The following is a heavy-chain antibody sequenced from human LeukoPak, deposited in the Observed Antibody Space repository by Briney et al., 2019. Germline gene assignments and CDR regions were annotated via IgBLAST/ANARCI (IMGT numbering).Heavy chain of an antibody. CDR3: ATTSRAAAVPGCFDY. V-gene: IGHV3-48*03. CDR2: ISSSGKTI. Sequence: GGSLRLSCEASGFTFSSYEMNWVRQAPGQGLEWVSYISSSGKTIYYADSTKGRFTVSRDNAKNSLYLQMNSLRAEDTAVDYCATTSRAAAVPGCFDYWGQGTLVTVSS. D-gene: IGHD6-13*01. CDR1: GFTFSSYE. J-gene: IGHJ4*02.